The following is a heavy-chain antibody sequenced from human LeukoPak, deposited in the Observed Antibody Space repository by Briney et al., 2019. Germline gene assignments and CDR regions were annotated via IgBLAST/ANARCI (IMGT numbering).Heavy chain of an antibody. CDR2: IRGSGGST. V-gene: IGHV3-23*01. CDR1: GFTFSSYA. J-gene: IGHJ6*02. D-gene: IGHD2-15*01. Sequence: GGSLRLSCAASGFTFSSYAMSWVRQAPGKGLEWVSAIRGSGGSTYYADSVKGRFTISRDNSKNTLYLQMNSLRAEDTAVYFCATCSYFYGMDIWGQGTTVTVSS. CDR3: ATCSYFYGMDI.